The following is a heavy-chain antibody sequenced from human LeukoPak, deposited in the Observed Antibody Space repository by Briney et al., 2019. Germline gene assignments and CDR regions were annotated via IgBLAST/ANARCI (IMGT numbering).Heavy chain of an antibody. Sequence: GGSLRLSCAASGFTFSSYVMHWVRQAPGKGLEWVAIISYDGSNEYYADSVKGRFTISRDNSKNTLYLQMNSLRAEDTAVYYCAKETIFADSYPIDYYYYMDVWGKGTTVTVSS. CDR2: ISYDGSNE. CDR3: AKETIFADSYPIDYYYYMDV. D-gene: IGHD3-3*01. V-gene: IGHV3-30*04. CDR1: GFTFSSYV. J-gene: IGHJ6*03.